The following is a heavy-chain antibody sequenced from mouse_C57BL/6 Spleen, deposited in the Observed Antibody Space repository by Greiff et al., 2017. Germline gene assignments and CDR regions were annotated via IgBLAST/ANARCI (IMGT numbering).Heavy chain of an antibody. CDR1: GYTFTSYW. CDR2: INPRNGGN. Sequence: QVQLQQPGTELVKPGASVKLSCKASGYTFTSYWMHWVKQRPGPGLEWIGNINPRNGGNNYNEKFKSKATLTVDKSSSTAYMQLNRLTTEDSAVYYCCKSDNCGSSYFDYWGQGTTLTVSS. D-gene: IGHD1-1*01. J-gene: IGHJ2*01. V-gene: IGHV1-53*01. CDR3: CKSDNCGSSYFDY.